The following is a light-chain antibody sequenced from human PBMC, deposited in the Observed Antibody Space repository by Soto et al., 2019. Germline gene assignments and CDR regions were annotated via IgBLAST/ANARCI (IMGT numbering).Light chain of an antibody. J-gene: IGKJ2*01. CDR2: GVS. Sequence: EIVLTQSPGTLSLSPGERATLSFRASQTVSNSYLAWYQQKPGQAPRLLIYGVSARATGIPDRFSGSGSGTDFTLTISRLEPEDFAVFYCQQYDGSLPYTFGQGTKLEI. CDR3: QQYDGSLPYT. CDR1: QTVSNSY. V-gene: IGKV3-20*01.